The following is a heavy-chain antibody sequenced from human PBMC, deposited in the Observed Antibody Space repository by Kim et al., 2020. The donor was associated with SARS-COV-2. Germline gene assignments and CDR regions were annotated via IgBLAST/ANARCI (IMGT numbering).Heavy chain of an antibody. CDR1: GFTFSDHA. CDR2: ISYDGSNI. CDR3: ARGATSGWFFDY. J-gene: IGHJ4*02. V-gene: IGHV3-30-3*01. D-gene: IGHD6-19*01. Sequence: GGSLRLSCGGSGFTFSDHALHWVRQAPGKGLEWVAVISYDGSNIYYADPVKGRFTLSRDNSKNTLTLQMSSLKTADTAFYFCARGATSGWFFDYSGQGTLVTVSS.